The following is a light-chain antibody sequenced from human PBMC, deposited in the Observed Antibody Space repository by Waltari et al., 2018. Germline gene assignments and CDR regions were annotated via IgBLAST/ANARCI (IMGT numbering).Light chain of an antibody. J-gene: IGLJ2*01. Sequence: QPELTQSPSASASLGASVTLTCILSSGPSSSAIAWHQQQPQKGPRYLMKLNSDGSHNKGDGIPDRFSGSSSGAERYLTISSLQSEDEADYYCQTWGTGTHVVFGGGTKLTVL. CDR3: QTWGTGTHVV. V-gene: IGLV4-69*01. CDR1: SGPSSSA. CDR2: LNSDGSH.